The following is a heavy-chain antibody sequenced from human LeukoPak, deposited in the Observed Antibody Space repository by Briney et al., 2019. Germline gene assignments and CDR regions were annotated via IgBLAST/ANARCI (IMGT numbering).Heavy chain of an antibody. J-gene: IGHJ5*02. V-gene: IGHV4-59*01. CDR3: ARGRAVAGSNWFDP. CDR1: GGSISSYY. CDR2: IYYSGST. Sequence: SETLSLTCTVSGGSISSYYWSWIRQPPGKGLEWIGYIYYSGSTNYNPSLKSRVTISVDTSKNQFSLKLSSVTAADTAVYYCARGRAVAGSNWFDPWGQGTLVTVSP. D-gene: IGHD6-19*01.